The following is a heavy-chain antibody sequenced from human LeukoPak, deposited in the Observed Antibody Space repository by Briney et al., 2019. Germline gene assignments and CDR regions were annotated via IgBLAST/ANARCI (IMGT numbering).Heavy chain of an antibody. V-gene: IGHV1-69*13. CDR1: GGTFSSYA. Sequence: GASVKVSCKASGGTFSSYAISWVRQAPGQGLEWMGGIIPIFGTANYAQKFQGRVTITADESTSTAYMELSSLRSEDTAVYYCARAESYYYGMDVWGQGTTVTDSS. CDR2: IIPIFGTA. J-gene: IGHJ6*02. CDR3: ARAESYYYGMDV.